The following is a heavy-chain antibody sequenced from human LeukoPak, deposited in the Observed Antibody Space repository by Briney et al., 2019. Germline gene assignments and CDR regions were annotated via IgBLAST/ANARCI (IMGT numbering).Heavy chain of an antibody. CDR1: GGSISSIRYY. J-gene: IGHJ4*02. Sequence: PSETLSLTCTLSGGSISSIRYYWSWIRQPPGKGLEWIGSIYYSGSTYYNPSLKSRVTISVDTSKNQFSLKLSSVTAADTAVYYCASRASLFLGRSSIDYWGQGTLVTVSS. CDR2: IYYSGST. CDR3: ASRASLFLGRSSIDY. V-gene: IGHV4-39*01.